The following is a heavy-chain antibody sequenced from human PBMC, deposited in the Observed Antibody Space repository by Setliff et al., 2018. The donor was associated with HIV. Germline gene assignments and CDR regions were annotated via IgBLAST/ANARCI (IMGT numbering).Heavy chain of an antibody. D-gene: IGHD3-10*01. Sequence: ASVKVSCKASGDNFNNVALNWVRQAPRQGLEWMGGILPIFGSTDYAQKFQGRLTITAVQSQNTVYMELSSLRSDDTAVYYCTNRGGSGTNVGNWFDPWGQGTLVTVSS. CDR1: GDNFNNVA. CDR2: ILPIFGST. J-gene: IGHJ5*02. V-gene: IGHV1-69*13. CDR3: TNRGGSGTNVGNWFDP.